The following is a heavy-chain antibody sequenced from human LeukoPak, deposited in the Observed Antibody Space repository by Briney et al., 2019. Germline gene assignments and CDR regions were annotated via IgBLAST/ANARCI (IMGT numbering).Heavy chain of an antibody. CDR1: GFTFSDYY. V-gene: IGHV3-11*04. D-gene: IGHD4-17*01. J-gene: IGHJ4*02. CDR3: ARGGAATVKYYGDSY. CDR2: ISSSGSTI. Sequence: SGGSLRLSCAASGFTFSDYYMSWIRQAPGKGLEWVSYISSSGSTIYYADSVKGRFTISRDNVKNSLYLQMNSLRAEDTAVYYCARGGAATVKYYGDSYWGQGTLVTVSS.